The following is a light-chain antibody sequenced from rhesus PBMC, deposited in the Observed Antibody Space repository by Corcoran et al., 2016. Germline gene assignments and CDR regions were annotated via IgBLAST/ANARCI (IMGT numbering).Light chain of an antibody. CDR3: QHNYGTPLT. CDR1: ENVNKY. Sequence: DIQMTQSPSSLSASVGDRVTITCRTSENVNKYLNWYQQKPGKAPKLLIYKASTLQSGVPSRFSGRGAGTDYTFTISSLQSEDVATDYCQHNYGTPLTFGGGTKVEIK. CDR2: KAS. V-gene: IGKV1-74*01. J-gene: IGKJ4*01.